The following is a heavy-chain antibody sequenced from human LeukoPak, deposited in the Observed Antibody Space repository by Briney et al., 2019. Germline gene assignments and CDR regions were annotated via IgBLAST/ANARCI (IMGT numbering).Heavy chain of an antibody. CDR3: ARHHCSSTSCYTGGLDY. D-gene: IGHD2-2*02. J-gene: IGHJ4*02. CDR2: IYPGDSDT. V-gene: IGHV5-51*01. Sequence: GESLKISCKGSGYSFTSYWIGWVRQMPGKGLEWMGIIYPGDSDTSYSPSFQGQVTISADKSISTAYLQWSSLKASDTAMYYCARHHCSSTSCYTGGLDYWGQGTLVTVSS. CDR1: GYSFTSYW.